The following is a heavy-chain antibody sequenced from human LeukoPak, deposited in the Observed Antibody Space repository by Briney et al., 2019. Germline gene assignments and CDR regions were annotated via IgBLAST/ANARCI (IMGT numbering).Heavy chain of an antibody. CDR3: AREVKKFGPLNWFDP. D-gene: IGHD3-16*01. CDR2: IKQDGSEK. Sequence: PGGSLRLSCAASGFTFSSYWMSWVRQAPGKGLEWVANIKQDGSEKYYVDSVKGRFTISRDNAKNSLYPQMNSLRAEDTAVYYCAREVKKFGPLNWFDPWGQGTLVTVSS. J-gene: IGHJ5*02. CDR1: GFTFSSYW. V-gene: IGHV3-7*01.